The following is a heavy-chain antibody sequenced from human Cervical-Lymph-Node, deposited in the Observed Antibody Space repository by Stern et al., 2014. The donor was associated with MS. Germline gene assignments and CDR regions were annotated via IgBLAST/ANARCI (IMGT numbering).Heavy chain of an antibody. CDR3: AGLPLLWNYFDY. V-gene: IGHV4-4*02. D-gene: IGHD3-10*01. J-gene: IGHJ4*02. CDR1: GGSISSSNW. CDR2: IHHSGSN. Sequence: QVQLQESGPGLVKPSGTPSLTCAVSGGSISSSNWWSWVRPPPGKGLEWIGEIHHSGSNNYKPCLKGRVTISVDNSKNQFSLKLSPVTAADTAVYYCAGLPLLWNYFDYWGQGTLVTVSS.